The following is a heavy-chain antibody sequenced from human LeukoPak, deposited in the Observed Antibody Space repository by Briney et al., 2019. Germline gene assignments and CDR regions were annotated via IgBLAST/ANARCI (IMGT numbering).Heavy chain of an antibody. D-gene: IGHD4-23*01. CDR3: ARDRGYSSFDY. CDR1: AFTFSSYW. Sequence: PGGSLRLSCAASAFTFSSYWMSWVRQAPGKGPEWVANIKEDGSEIHYVDSVKGRFTISRDNAKNSLYLQLNSLRVEDTAVYYCARDRGYSSFDYWGRGTLVTVSS. J-gene: IGHJ4*02. V-gene: IGHV3-7*01. CDR2: IKEDGSEI.